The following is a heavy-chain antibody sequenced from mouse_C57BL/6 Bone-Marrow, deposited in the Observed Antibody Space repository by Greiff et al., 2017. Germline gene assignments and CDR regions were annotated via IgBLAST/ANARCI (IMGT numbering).Heavy chain of an antibody. J-gene: IGHJ3*01. CDR3: ARGYYGSSSWFAY. V-gene: IGHV1-69*01. CDR1: GYTFTSYW. Sequence: QVQLQQPGAELVMPGASVKLSCKASGYTFTSYWMHWVKQRPGQGLEWIGEIDPSDSYTNYNQKFKGKSTLTVDKSSSTAYMQLSSLTSEDSAVYYCARGYYGSSSWFAYWGQGTLGTVSA. CDR2: IDPSDSYT. D-gene: IGHD1-1*01.